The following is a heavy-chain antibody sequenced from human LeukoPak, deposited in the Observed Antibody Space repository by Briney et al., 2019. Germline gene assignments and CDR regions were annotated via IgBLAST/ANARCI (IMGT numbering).Heavy chain of an antibody. D-gene: IGHD4-17*01. J-gene: IGHJ4*02. CDR2: INHSGSI. Sequence: KPSETLSLTCAVYGGSFSGYYWSWIRQPPGKGLEWIGEINHSGSINYNPSLKSRVTISVDTSKNQFSLKLSSVTAADTAVYYCARNGDYLGYWGQGTLVTVSS. CDR3: ARNGDYLGY. V-gene: IGHV4-34*01. CDR1: GGSFSGYY.